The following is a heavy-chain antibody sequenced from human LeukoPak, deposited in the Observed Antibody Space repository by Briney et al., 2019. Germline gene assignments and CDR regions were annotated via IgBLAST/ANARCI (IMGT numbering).Heavy chain of an antibody. D-gene: IGHD3-22*01. CDR1: GGSFRGYY. Sequence: SETLSLTXAVYGGSFRGYYWSWIRQPPGKGLEWIGEINHSGSTNYNPSLKSRVTISVDTSKNQFSLKLSSVTAADTAVYYCARGPTRRITMISFYMDVWGKGTTVTVSS. J-gene: IGHJ6*03. CDR3: ARGPTRRITMISFYMDV. CDR2: INHSGST. V-gene: IGHV4-34*01.